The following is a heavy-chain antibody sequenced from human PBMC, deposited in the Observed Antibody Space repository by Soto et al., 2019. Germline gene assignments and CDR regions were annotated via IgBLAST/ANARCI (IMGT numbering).Heavy chain of an antibody. CDR2: MYYSGGS. Sequence: QVQLQEWGPGLVKPSETLSLTCTVSGASMNNYYGSWVRQPPGKGLEWIGYMYYSGGSNSNPSLKGRVTISVDTSKNQISLKLTLVTAADTAVYYCVRSGHSFGGVMWGQGTLVTVSS. CDR1: GASMNNYY. J-gene: IGHJ4*02. V-gene: IGHV4-59*01. D-gene: IGHD3-16*01. CDR3: VRSGHSFGGVM.